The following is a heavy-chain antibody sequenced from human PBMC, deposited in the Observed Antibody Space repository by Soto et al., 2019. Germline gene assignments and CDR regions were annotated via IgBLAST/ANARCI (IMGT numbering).Heavy chain of an antibody. CDR2: ISDNGVIP. J-gene: IGHJ4*02. CDR1: GFIFSNSG. CDR3: AKGGRTWYGFDY. V-gene: IGHV3-23*01. D-gene: IGHD6-13*01. Sequence: PGGSLRLSCAGSGFIFSNSGMSWVRQAPGKGLESVSGISDNGVIPYYAGSVKGRLTICKDNSKSTVYLQMNSLRAEDTAVYFCAKGGRTWYGFDYWGQGTLVTVSS.